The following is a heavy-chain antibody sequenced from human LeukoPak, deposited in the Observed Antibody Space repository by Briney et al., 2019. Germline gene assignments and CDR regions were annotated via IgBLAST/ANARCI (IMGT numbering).Heavy chain of an antibody. V-gene: IGHV4-59*08. CDR2: IYYSGAT. Sequence: SETLSLTCTVSGGSISNYYWSWIRQPPGKGLEWIGHIYYSGATKHNPSLKSRITISVDTSKNQFSLMLSSVTAADTAVYYCANVDQLPTDYWGQGTLVTVSS. CDR1: GGSISNYY. CDR3: ANVDQLPTDY. J-gene: IGHJ4*02. D-gene: IGHD2-2*01.